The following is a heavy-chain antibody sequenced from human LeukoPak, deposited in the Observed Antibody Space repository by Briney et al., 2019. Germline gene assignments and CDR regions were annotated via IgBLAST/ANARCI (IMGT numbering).Heavy chain of an antibody. CDR1: GGSFSGYY. V-gene: IGHV4-34*01. D-gene: IGHD3-9*01. CDR3: ARGLPGRDILTGYRLYYFDY. Sequence: SETLSLTCAVYGGSFSGYYRSWIRQPPGKGLEWIGEINHSGSTNYNPSLKSRVTISVDTSKNQFSLKLSSVTAADTAVYYCARGLPGRDILTGYRLYYFDYWGQGTLVTVSS. CDR2: INHSGST. J-gene: IGHJ4*02.